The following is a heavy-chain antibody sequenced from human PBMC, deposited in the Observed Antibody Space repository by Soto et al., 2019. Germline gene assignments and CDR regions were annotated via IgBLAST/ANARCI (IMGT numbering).Heavy chain of an antibody. D-gene: IGHD5-12*01. CDR2: ISSNGGST. Sequence: HPGGSLRLSCSASGFTFSSYAMHWVRQAPGKGLEYVSTISSNGGSTYYADSVKGRFTISRDNSKNTLYLQMSSLRAEDTAVYYCAKDRRDGYRVFAEWGQGTLVTVSS. J-gene: IGHJ4*02. CDR3: AKDRRDGYRVFAE. CDR1: GFTFSSYA. V-gene: IGHV3-64D*06.